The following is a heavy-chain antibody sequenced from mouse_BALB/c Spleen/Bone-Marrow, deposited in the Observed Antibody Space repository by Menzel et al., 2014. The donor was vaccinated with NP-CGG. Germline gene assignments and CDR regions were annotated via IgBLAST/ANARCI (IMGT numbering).Heavy chain of an antibody. CDR3: ARWLLRYYAMDD. D-gene: IGHD2-3*01. Sequence: QVQLQQPGAEPVKPGASVKLSCKASGYTFTSYWMHWVKQRPGQGLEWIGEIDPSDSYTNYNQKFKGKATLTVDKSSSTAYMQLSSLTSEDSAVYFCARWLLRYYAMDDWGQGTSVTVSS. V-gene: IGHV1-69*02. J-gene: IGHJ4*01. CDR2: IDPSDSYT. CDR1: GYTFTSYW.